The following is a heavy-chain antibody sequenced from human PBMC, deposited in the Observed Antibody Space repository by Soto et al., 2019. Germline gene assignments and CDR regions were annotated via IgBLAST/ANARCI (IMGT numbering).Heavy chain of an antibody. V-gene: IGHV1-18*04. Sequence: ASVKVSCKASGYSFTSYGISWVRQAPGQGPEWMGWISCDNGNTNHPQSLQGRVTMTTDTSRNTAYMELRSLRSDDTAVYSCATHRSNYSDSTVYYYFDYWGQGTLVTGSS. J-gene: IGHJ4*02. CDR1: GYSFTSYG. CDR3: ATHRSNYSDSTVYYYFDY. CDR2: ISCDNGNT. D-gene: IGHD3-22*01.